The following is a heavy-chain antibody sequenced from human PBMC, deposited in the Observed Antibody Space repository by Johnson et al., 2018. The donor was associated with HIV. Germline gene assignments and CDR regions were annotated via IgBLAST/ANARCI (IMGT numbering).Heavy chain of an antibody. CDR1: GFSFNNYW. V-gene: IGHV3-74*01. Sequence: VQLVESGGGLVQPGGSLILSCAASGFSFNNYWMHWVRQAPGKGLVWVSRISSDGSSTYYADSVKGRFTISRDNSKNTLYLQMNSRRAEDTAVYYCARDNWNYNAFDIWGQGTMVTVSS. CDR2: ISSDGSST. D-gene: IGHD1-7*01. J-gene: IGHJ3*02. CDR3: ARDNWNYNAFDI.